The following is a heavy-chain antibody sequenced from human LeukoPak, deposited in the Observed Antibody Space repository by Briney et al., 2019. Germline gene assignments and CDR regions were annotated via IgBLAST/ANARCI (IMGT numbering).Heavy chain of an antibody. D-gene: IGHD6-6*01. J-gene: IGHJ4*02. CDR1: GFTFSSYA. V-gene: IGHV3-30-3*01. Sequence: GGSLRLSCAASGFTFSSYAMHCVRQAPGKGLEWVAVISYDGSNKYYADCVKGRFTISKDNSKNTLQLQMNSLRAQDTAVYYCVTEGQLVPYYWGQGTLVTVSS. CDR2: ISYDGSNK. CDR3: VTEGQLVPYY.